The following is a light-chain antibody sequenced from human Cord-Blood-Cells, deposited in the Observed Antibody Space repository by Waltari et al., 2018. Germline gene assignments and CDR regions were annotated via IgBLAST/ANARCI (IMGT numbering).Light chain of an antibody. J-gene: IGLJ2*01. CDR1: SRDVGGYNY. Sequence: QSALTQPASVSGSPGQSITISCTGTSRDVGGYNYVSWYQQHPGKAPKLMIYDVSNRPSGVSNRFSGPKSGNTASLTISGLQAEDEADYYCSSYTSSSTVVFGGGTKLTVL. CDR2: DVS. V-gene: IGLV2-14*01. CDR3: SSYTSSSTVV.